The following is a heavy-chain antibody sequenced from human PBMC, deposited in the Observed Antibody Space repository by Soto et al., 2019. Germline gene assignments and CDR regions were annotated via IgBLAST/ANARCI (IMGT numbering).Heavy chain of an antibody. V-gene: IGHV3-30-3*01. CDR3: ARDSSPYYYGMDV. Sequence: GGSLRLSCAASGFTFSSYAMPWVRQSPGKGLEWVAVISYDGSNKYYADSVKGRFTISRDNSKNTMYLQMNSLRAEDTAVYYCARDSSPYYYGMDVWGQGTTVTVYS. CDR2: ISYDGSNK. D-gene: IGHD6-13*01. J-gene: IGHJ6*02. CDR1: GFTFSSYA.